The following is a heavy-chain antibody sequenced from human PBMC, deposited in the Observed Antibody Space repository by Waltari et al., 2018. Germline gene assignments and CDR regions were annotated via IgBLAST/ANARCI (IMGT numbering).Heavy chain of an antibody. CDR1: GYTFTYRY. J-gene: IGHJ3*01. CDR3: ARSAKEYCSGGGCKGAFDL. CDR2: ITPFDGNT. V-gene: IGHV1-45*02. Sequence: QMQLVQSGAAVKKTGSSVKVSCKASGYTFTYRYLHWVRQAPGQALEWMGWITPFDGNTNYAQKFQDRVTITRDRSLSTAYMELSSLRSEDTAMYYCARSAKEYCSGGGCKGAFDLWGQGTMVTVSS. D-gene: IGHD2-15*01.